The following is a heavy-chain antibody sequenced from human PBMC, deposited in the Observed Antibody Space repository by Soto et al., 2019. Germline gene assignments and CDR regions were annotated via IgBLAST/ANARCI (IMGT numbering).Heavy chain of an antibody. V-gene: IGHV4-59*01. CDR2: AHYSGTI. Sequence: SETLSLTCSVSGGSINSYYWNWIRQPPGKGLEWIGYAHYSGTINYSPSLRSRVTISVDTSKSHFSLRLNSVTTADTAVYYCASRSEDYSYYFDYWGQGTLVTVSS. J-gene: IGHJ4*03. D-gene: IGHD2-15*01. CDR1: GGSINSYY. CDR3: ASRSEDYSYYFDY.